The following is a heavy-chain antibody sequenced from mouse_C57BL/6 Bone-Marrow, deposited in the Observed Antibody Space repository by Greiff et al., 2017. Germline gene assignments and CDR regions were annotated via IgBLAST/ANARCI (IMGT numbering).Heavy chain of an antibody. CDR3: TREYDYDQGYYFDY. CDR2: IYFGNSDY. Sequence: VPLKQSGTVLARPGASVKMLCTPSGYTLTRYWMHWVKQRPGTGLEWIGAIYFGNSDYRYNQKFKGKAKLTAVTSASTAYMELSSLTNEDSAVYYCTREYDYDQGYYFDYGGQGTTLTVSS. D-gene: IGHD2-4*01. J-gene: IGHJ2*01. V-gene: IGHV1-5*01. CDR1: GYTLTRYW.